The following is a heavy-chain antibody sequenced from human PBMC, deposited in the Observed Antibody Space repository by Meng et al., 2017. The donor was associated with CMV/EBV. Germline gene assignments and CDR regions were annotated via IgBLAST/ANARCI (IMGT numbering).Heavy chain of an antibody. V-gene: IGHV3-23*01. CDR2: ISGSGGNT. CDR3: AKDLITFGGVIVTAGYYGMDD. D-gene: IGHD3-16*02. Sequence: GGSLRLSCAASGFTFSSYAMSWVRQAPGKGLEWVSAISGSGGNTYYADSVKGRFTISRDNSKNTLYLQMNSLRAEDTAVYYCAKDLITFGGVIVTAGYYGMDDWGQGTTVTVSS. J-gene: IGHJ6*02. CDR1: GFTFSSYA.